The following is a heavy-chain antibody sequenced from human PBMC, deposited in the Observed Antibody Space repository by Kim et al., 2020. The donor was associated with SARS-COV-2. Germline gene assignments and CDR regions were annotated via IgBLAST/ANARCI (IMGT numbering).Heavy chain of an antibody. D-gene: IGHD6-13*01. CDR3: ARGVAAAGRPYFDY. J-gene: IGHJ4*02. CDR2: LYYSGST. V-gene: IGHV4-61*01. CDR1: GGSVSSGSYY. Sequence: SETLSLTCTVSGGSVSSGSYYWSWIRQPPGKGLEWIGYLYYSGSTNYNPSLKSRVTISVDTSKNQFSLNLSSVTAADTAVYYCARGVAAAGRPYFDYWGQGTLVTVSS.